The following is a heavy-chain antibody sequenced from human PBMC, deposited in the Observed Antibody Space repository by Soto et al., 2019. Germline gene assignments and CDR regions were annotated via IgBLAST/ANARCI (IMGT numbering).Heavy chain of an antibody. V-gene: IGHV4-59*01. J-gene: IGHJ6*02. CDR2: IYYSDST. D-gene: IGHD3-22*01. Sequence: SETLSLTCTVSGGSLCSYYWSWIRQSPGKGLENLGYIYYSDSTNYNPSFKSRVTISVDTSRNQFSLTLSSVTAADTAVYYCARDRGYYDSIWWQNYYYYYGMDVWGQGTTVTVPS. CDR1: GGSLCSYY. CDR3: ARDRGYYDSIWWQNYYYYYGMDV.